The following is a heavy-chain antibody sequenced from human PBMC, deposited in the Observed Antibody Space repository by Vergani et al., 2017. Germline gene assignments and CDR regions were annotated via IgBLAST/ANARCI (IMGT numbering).Heavy chain of an antibody. V-gene: IGHV3-48*04. CDR1: GFTFSSYS. Sequence: EVQLVESGGGLVQPGGSLRLSCAASGFTFSSYSMNWVRQAPGKGLEWVSYISSSSSTIYYADSVKGRFTISRDNAKNSLYLQMNSLRAEDTAVYYCARVVDCSSTSCYFRYYYYMDVWGKGTTVTVSS. CDR3: ARVVDCSSTSCYFRYYYYMDV. J-gene: IGHJ6*03. D-gene: IGHD2-2*01. CDR2: ISSSSSTI.